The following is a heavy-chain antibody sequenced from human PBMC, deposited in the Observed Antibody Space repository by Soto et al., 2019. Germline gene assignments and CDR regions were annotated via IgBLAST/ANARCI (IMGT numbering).Heavy chain of an antibody. D-gene: IGHD3-3*01. CDR3: AKDRDYDFWSGYSMDH. CDR2: PSGSGRST. J-gene: IGHJ4*02. Sequence: GGSLRLSCAASGFTFSNYAMSWVRQAPGKGLEWVSAPSGSGRSTYYADSVKGRFTISRDNSKNTLYLQMNSLRAEDTAVYYCAKDRDYDFWSGYSMDHWGQGTLVTVSS. CDR1: GFTFSNYA. V-gene: IGHV3-23*01.